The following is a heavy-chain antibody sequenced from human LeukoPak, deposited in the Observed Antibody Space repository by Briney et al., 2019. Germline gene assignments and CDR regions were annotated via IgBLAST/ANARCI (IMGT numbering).Heavy chain of an antibody. Sequence: GGSLRLSCAVSGFTVSSNYMSWVRQAPGKGLEWVSVIYSGGSTYYADSVKGRFTIFRDNSKNTLYLQMNSLRAEDTAVYYCARWASVLSVRGQGTMVTVSS. D-gene: IGHD3-9*01. V-gene: IGHV3-53*01. CDR3: ARWASVLSV. CDR2: IYSGGST. J-gene: IGHJ3*01. CDR1: GFTVSSNY.